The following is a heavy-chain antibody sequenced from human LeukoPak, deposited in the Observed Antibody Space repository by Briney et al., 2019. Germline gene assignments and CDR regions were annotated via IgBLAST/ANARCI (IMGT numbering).Heavy chain of an antibody. CDR3: AREHSSSWDQFDY. V-gene: IGHV1-69*06. Sequence: SVKVSCKASGGTFSSYAISWVRQAPGQGLEWMGGIIPIFGTANYAQKFQGRVTMTADTSTSTSYMELRSLRSDDTAVYYCAREHSSSWDQFDYWGQGTLVTVSS. D-gene: IGHD6-13*01. CDR1: GGTFSSYA. CDR2: IIPIFGTA. J-gene: IGHJ4*02.